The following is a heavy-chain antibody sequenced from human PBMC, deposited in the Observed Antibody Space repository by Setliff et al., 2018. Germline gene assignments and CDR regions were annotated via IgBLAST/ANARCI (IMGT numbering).Heavy chain of an antibody. J-gene: IGHJ4*02. Sequence: GGSLRLSCAGSGFAFSSYAMSWVRQAPGKGLEWVSTLYSGDRSTFYTDSVKGRFTISRDSSKNTLYLQMTGLRVEDTAVYYCAKPQVELRWGFEDGGQGTLHNVFS. CDR2: LYSGDRST. V-gene: IGHV3-23*03. D-gene: IGHD1-7*01. CDR3: AKPQVELRWGFED. CDR1: GFAFSSYA.